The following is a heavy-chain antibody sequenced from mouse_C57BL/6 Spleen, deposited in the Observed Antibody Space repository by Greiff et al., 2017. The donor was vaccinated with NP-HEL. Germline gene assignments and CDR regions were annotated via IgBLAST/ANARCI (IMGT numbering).Heavy chain of an antibody. V-gene: IGHV2-5*01. CDR3: APRGAMITTSGAWFAY. CDR2: IWRGGST. CDR1: GFSLTSYG. D-gene: IGHD2-4*01. J-gene: IGHJ3*01. Sequence: VQLQQSGPGLVQPSQSLSITCTVSGFSLTSYGVHWVRQSPGKGLEWLGVIWRGGSTDYNAAFMSRLSITKDNSKSQVFFKMNSLQADDTAIYYCAPRGAMITTSGAWFAYWGQGTLVTVSA.